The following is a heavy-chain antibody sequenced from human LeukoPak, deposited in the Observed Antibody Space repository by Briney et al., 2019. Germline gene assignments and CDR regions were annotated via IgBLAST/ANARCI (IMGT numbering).Heavy chain of an antibody. J-gene: IGHJ6*03. Sequence: SETLSLTCAVSGDSISTNNWYNWVRQPPGKGLEWIGEIYHSGNTNYNPSLKSRVTISVDKSKNQFSLMLTSVTAAGTAVYYCARDFSSSSPVYYYYYMDVWGKGTTVTVSS. CDR1: GDSISTNNW. D-gene: IGHD6-6*01. CDR2: IYHSGNT. CDR3: ARDFSSSSPVYYYYYMDV. V-gene: IGHV4-4*02.